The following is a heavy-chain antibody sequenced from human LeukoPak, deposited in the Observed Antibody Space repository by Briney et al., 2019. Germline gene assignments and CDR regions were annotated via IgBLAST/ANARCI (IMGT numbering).Heavy chain of an antibody. D-gene: IGHD3-10*01. CDR2: IIPIFGTA. CDR3: AGSGSYYSHLYYYYMDV. Sequence: GASVKVSCKASGGTFSSYAISWVRQAPGQGLEWMGGIIPIFGTANYAQKFQGRVTITADESTSTAYMELSSLRSEDTAVYYCAGSGSYYSHLYYYYMDVWGKGTTVTISS. V-gene: IGHV1-69*13. CDR1: GGTFSSYA. J-gene: IGHJ6*03.